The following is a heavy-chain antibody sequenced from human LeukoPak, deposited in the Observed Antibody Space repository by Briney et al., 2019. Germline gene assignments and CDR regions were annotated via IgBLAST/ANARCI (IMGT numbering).Heavy chain of an antibody. CDR3: ARDRVLDYYDSSGYDY. CDR1: GFTFSSYS. CDR2: ISSSSSYI. J-gene: IGHJ4*02. V-gene: IGHV3-21*01. Sequence: PGGSLRLSCAASGFTFSSYSMNWVRQAPGKGLEWFSSISSSSSYIYYADSVKGRFTISRDNAKNSLYLQMNSLRAEDTAVYYCARDRVLDYYDSSGYDYWGQGTLVTVSS. D-gene: IGHD3-22*01.